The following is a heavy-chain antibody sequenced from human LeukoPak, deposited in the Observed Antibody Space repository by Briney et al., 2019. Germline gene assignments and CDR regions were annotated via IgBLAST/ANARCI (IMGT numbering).Heavy chain of an antibody. Sequence: ASVKVSCKASGYTFTSYGISWVRQAPGQGLEWMGWISAYNGNTNYAQKFQGRVTMTEDTSTDTAYMELSSLRSEDTAVYYCAAVTTHSQDFDYWGQGTLVTVSS. CDR2: ISAYNGNT. CDR1: GYTFTSYG. V-gene: IGHV1-18*01. J-gene: IGHJ4*02. CDR3: AAVTTHSQDFDY. D-gene: IGHD4-17*01.